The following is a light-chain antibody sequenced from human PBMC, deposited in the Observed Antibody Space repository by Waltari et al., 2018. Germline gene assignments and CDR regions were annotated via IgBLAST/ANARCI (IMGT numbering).Light chain of an antibody. CDR2: DVN. Sequence: QSALTQPATVSGSPGQSITISCTGTTSDVGKYNLVSWYQQHPGKAPTLIIYDVNKRPSGVSNRFSGSKSGNTASLTISGLQAADEADYYCCSYAGSAISVFGGGTKVTVL. J-gene: IGLJ3*02. V-gene: IGLV2-23*02. CDR1: TSDVGKYNL. CDR3: CSYAGSAISV.